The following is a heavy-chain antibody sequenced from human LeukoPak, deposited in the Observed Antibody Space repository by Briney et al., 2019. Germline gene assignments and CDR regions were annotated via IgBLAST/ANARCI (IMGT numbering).Heavy chain of an antibody. CDR2: IYYTGST. Sequence: PSETLSLTCTISGGCVSDYYWSWIRQSPGKGLEWIGYIYYTGSTTYNPSLKSRVTMSVDTSKNQFSLRLNSVNAADTAVYYCARDILATSIAVPYYWGQGTLVTVSS. J-gene: IGHJ4*02. V-gene: IGHV4-59*02. CDR3: ARDILATSIAVPYY. D-gene: IGHD6-19*01. CDR1: GGCVSDYY.